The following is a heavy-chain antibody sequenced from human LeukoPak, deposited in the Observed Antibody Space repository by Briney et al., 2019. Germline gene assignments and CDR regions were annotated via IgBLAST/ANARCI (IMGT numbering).Heavy chain of an antibody. D-gene: IGHD6-13*01. V-gene: IGHV7-4-1*02. Sequence: ASVKVSCKASGYTFTSYAMNWVRQAPGQGLGWMGWINTNTGNPTYAQGFTGRFVFSLDTSVSTAYLQISSLKAEDTAVYYCARGVDIGSSWWGTGFDPWGQGTLVTVSS. CDR3: ARGVDIGSSWWGTGFDP. J-gene: IGHJ5*02. CDR2: INTNTGNP. CDR1: GYTFTSYA.